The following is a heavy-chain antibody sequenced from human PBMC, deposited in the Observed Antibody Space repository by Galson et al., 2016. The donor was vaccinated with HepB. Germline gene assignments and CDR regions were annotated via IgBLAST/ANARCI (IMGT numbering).Heavy chain of an antibody. Sequence: SLRLSCAASEFTFSTCGMNWVRQAPGKGLEWVSHISSSGTMHYADSVKGRFTISRDNAKHSLFLQMNSLRAEDTAVYYCASTRTNCDCSGCFYWYFDLWGRGTLVTVS. V-gene: IGHV3-48*01. CDR1: EFTFSTCG. CDR2: ISSSGTM. D-gene: IGHD2-15*01. CDR3: ASTRTNCDCSGCFYWYFDL. J-gene: IGHJ2*01.